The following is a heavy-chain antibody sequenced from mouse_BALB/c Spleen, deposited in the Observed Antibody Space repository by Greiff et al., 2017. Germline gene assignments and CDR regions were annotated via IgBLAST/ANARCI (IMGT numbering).Heavy chain of an antibody. CDR1: GYAFSSYW. CDR3: ARDYYGSSYEDYAMDY. J-gene: IGHJ4*01. V-gene: IGHV1-80*01. Sequence: VKLMESGAELVRPGSSVKISCKASGYAFSSYWMNWVKQRPGQGLEWIGQIYPGDGDTNYNGKFKGKATLTADKSSSTAYMQLSSLTSEDSAVYFCARDYYGSSYEDYAMDYWGQGTSVTVSS. CDR2: IYPGDGDT. D-gene: IGHD1-1*01.